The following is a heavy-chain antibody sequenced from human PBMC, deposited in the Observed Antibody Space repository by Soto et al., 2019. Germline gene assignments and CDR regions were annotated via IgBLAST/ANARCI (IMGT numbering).Heavy chain of an antibody. CDR2: IIPIFGTA. CDR3: ARGASWSGYSSPNYYFDY. CDR1: GGTFSSYA. Sequence: ASVKVSCKASGGTFSSYAISWVRQAPGQGLEWMGGIIPIFGTANYAQKFQGRVTITADESTSTAYMELSSLRSEDTAVYYCARGASWSGYSSPNYYFDYWGQGTLDTVSS. J-gene: IGHJ4*02. D-gene: IGHD3-3*01. V-gene: IGHV1-69*13.